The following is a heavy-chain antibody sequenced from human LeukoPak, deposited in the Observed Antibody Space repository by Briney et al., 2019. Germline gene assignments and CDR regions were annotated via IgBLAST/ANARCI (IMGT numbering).Heavy chain of an antibody. Sequence: ASVKVSCKVSGYTFTDYYMHWGQQAPGKGLEWMGLVDPEDGETIYAEKFQGRVTITADTSTDTAYMELSSLRSEDTAVYYCATYWELLGNLAFDYWGQGTLVTVSS. CDR1: GYTFTDYY. V-gene: IGHV1-69-2*01. CDR2: VDPEDGET. CDR3: ATYWELLGNLAFDY. D-gene: IGHD1-26*01. J-gene: IGHJ4*02.